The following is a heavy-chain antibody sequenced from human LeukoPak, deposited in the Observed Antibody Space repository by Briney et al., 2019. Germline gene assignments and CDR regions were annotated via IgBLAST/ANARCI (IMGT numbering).Heavy chain of an antibody. V-gene: IGHV1-2*06. D-gene: IGHD6-13*01. J-gene: IGHJ6*03. Sequence: ASVKVSCKASGYTFTGYYMHWVRQAPGQGLEWMGRINPNSGGTNYAQKFQGRVTMTRDTSISTAYMELSRLRSDDTAVYYCGRGVNYGSSSWSYYYYYMDVWGKGTTVTVSS. CDR3: GRGVNYGSSSWSYYYYYMDV. CDR2: INPNSGGT. CDR1: GYTFTGYY.